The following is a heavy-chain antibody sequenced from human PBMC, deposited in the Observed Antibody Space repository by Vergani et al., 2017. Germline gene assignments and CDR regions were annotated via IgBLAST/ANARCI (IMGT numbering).Heavy chain of an antibody. CDR1: GFTFSDYY. Sequence: QVPLVESGGGLVKPGGSLRLSCAASGFTFSDYYMSWIRQAPGKGLELVSYISSSGSTIYYADSVKGRFIIARDNAKNSLYLQMNSLRDEDTAVYYCARYRLILVRSGSYYNWFDPWGQGTLVTVSS. CDR3: ARYRLILVRSGSYYNWFDP. D-gene: IGHD3-10*01. J-gene: IGHJ5*02. V-gene: IGHV3-11*04. CDR2: ISSSGSTI.